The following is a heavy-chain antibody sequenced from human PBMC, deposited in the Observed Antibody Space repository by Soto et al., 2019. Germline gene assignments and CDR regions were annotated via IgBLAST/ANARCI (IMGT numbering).Heavy chain of an antibody. CDR3: AEGGASLYNWNYDFYFDF. V-gene: IGHV3-23*01. Sequence: SLRLSCVASEFTFSSYAMSWIRQAPGKGLEWVSAINAGGGSTYFADSVKGRFTISRDNSKNTLYLQMNSLRAEDTAVYYCAEGGASLYNWNYDFYFDFWGQGTQVTVSS. CDR1: EFTFSSYA. D-gene: IGHD1-7*01. J-gene: IGHJ4*02. CDR2: INAGGGST.